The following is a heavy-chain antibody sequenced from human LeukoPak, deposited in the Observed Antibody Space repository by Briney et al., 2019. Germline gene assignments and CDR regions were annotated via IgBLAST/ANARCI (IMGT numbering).Heavy chain of an antibody. J-gene: IGHJ3*02. Sequence: GASVKVSCKASGYTFTGYYMHWVRQAPGQGLEWMGWINPNSGGTNYAQKFQGRVTMTRDTSISTAYMELSRLRSDDTAVYYCARNFDWLLLDAFDIWGQGTMVTVSS. CDR2: INPNSGGT. V-gene: IGHV1-2*02. CDR3: ARNFDWLLLDAFDI. D-gene: IGHD3-9*01. CDR1: GYTFTGYY.